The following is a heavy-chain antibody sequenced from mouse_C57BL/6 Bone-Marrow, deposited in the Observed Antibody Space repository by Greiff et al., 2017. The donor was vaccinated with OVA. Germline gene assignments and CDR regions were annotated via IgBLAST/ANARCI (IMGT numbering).Heavy chain of an antibody. D-gene: IGHD2-4*01. CDR3: ARKGYDYDYYAMDY. V-gene: IGHV1-18*01. J-gene: IGHJ4*01. CDR2: INPNNGGT. Sequence: EVQLQQSGPELVKPGASVKIPCKASGYTFTDYNMDWVKQSHGKSLEWIGDINPNNGGTIYNQKFKGKATVTVDKSSSTAYMELRSLTSEDTAGYYCARKGYDYDYYAMDYWGQGTSVTVAS. CDR1: GYTFTDYN.